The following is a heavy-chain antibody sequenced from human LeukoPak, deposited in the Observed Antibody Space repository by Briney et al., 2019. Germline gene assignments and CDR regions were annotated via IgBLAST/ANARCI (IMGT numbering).Heavy chain of an antibody. J-gene: IGHJ4*02. CDR2: INTDGSRT. CDR1: GFTFSSYA. V-gene: IGHV3-74*01. Sequence: GGSLRLSCAASGFTFSSYAMSWVRQAPGQGLVWVSRINTDGSRTTYADSVKGRFTISRDYAKNTLYLQLNSLRGEDTAVYYCAREGAATTIDYWGQGTLLTVSS. D-gene: IGHD6-25*01. CDR3: AREGAATTIDY.